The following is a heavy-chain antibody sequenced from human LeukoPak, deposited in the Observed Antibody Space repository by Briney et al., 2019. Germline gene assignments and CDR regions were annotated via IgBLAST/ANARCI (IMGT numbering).Heavy chain of an antibody. CDR2: LKSKTDGGTT. CDR3: TTDLNYYGSGIDPDAFDI. CDR1: GFTFSNAW. V-gene: IGHV3-15*01. Sequence: GGSLRFSCAASGFTFSNAWWSWVGPAQGKGLVWVGRLKSKTDGGTTDYAAPVKGRFTISRDDSKNTLYLQMNSLKTEDTAVYYCTTDLNYYGSGIDPDAFDIWGQGTMVTVSS. D-gene: IGHD3-10*01. J-gene: IGHJ3*02.